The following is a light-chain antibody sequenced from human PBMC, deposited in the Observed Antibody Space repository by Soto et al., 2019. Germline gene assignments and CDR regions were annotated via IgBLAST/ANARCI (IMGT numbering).Light chain of an antibody. CDR1: SSDVGSYNL. CDR2: EVS. CDR3: CSHAGSSTFLYV. J-gene: IGLJ1*01. Sequence: QSVLTQPASVSGSPGQSITISCTGTSSDVGSYNLVSRYQQHPGKAPKLMIYEVSKRPSGVSNRFSGSKSGNTASLTISGLQAEDEADYYCCSHAGSSTFLYVFGTGTKVTVL. V-gene: IGLV2-23*02.